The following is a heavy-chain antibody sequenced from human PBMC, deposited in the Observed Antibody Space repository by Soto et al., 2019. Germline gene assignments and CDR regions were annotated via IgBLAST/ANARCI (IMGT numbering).Heavy chain of an antibody. D-gene: IGHD2-15*01. V-gene: IGHV3-21*01. CDR1: GFTFSSYS. CDR2: ISSSSSYI. J-gene: IGHJ6*02. CDR3: ASPVYCSGGSCPFYYYGMDV. Sequence: NPGGSLRLSCAASGFTFSSYSMNWVRQAPGKGLEWVSSISSSSSYIYYADSVKGRFTISRDNAKNSLYLQMNSLRAEDTAVYYCASPVYCSGGSCPFYYYGMDVWGQGTTVTVSS.